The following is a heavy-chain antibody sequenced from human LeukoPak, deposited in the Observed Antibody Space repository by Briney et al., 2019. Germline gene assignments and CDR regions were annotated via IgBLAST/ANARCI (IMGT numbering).Heavy chain of an antibody. CDR2: INSDGSST. D-gene: IGHD3-16*01. V-gene: IGHV3-74*01. J-gene: IGHJ2*01. CDR1: GFIFSRYW. Sequence: GGSLRLSCAASGFIFSRYWMHWVRQAPGKGLVWVSRINSDGSSTTYADSVKSRFTISRDNAKNTLYLQMNSLRVEDTAVYYCARDPGSNGGDWYFDLWGRGTLVTVSS. CDR3: ARDPGSNGGDWYFDL.